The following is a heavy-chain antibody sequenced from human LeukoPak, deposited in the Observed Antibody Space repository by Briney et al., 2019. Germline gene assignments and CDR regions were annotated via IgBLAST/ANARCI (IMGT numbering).Heavy chain of an antibody. CDR3: ARFYCSSTSCYNGGFDP. D-gene: IGHD2-2*02. Sequence: GASVKVSCKASGYTFTGYYMHWVRQAPGQGLEWMGWISGYNGNTNYAQKFQGRFTMTTDTSTSTAYMELSSLRARDTAIYYCARFYCSSTSCYNGGFDPWGQGTLVTVSS. CDR1: GYTFTGYY. CDR2: ISGYNGNT. J-gene: IGHJ5*02. V-gene: IGHV1-18*04.